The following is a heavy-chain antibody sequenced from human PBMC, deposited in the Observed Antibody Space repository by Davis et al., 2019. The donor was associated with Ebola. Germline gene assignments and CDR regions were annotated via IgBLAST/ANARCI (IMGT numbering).Heavy chain of an antibody. Sequence: MPSETLSLTCAVSGGSISSSNWWSWVRQPPGKGLEWIGEIYHSGSTNYNPSLKSRVTISVDKSKNQFSLKLSSVTAADTAVYYCARLSHFDWLFGAFDIWGQGTMVTVSS. D-gene: IGHD3-9*01. J-gene: IGHJ3*02. CDR3: ARLSHFDWLFGAFDI. V-gene: IGHV4-4*02. CDR2: IYHSGST. CDR1: GGSISSSNW.